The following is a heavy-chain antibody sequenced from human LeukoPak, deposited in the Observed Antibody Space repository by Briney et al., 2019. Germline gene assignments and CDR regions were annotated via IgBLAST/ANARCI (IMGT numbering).Heavy chain of an antibody. CDR2: ISGSGGST. J-gene: IGHJ4*02. D-gene: IGHD5-12*01. Sequence: PGGSLRLSCAASGFTFSSYAMSWVRQAPGKGLEWVSAISGSGGSTYYADSVKGRFTISRDNSKNTLYLQMNSLRAEDTAVHYCAKDMTTWGYPPTHYWGQGTLVTVSS. CDR1: GFTFSSYA. CDR3: AKDMTTWGYPPTHY. V-gene: IGHV3-23*01.